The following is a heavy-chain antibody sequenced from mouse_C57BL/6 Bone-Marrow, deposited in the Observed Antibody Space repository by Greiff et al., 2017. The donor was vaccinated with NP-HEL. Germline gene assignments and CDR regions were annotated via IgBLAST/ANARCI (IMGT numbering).Heavy chain of an antibody. D-gene: IGHD1-1*01. CDR1: GFSFNTYA. Sequence: EVHLVESGGGLVQPKGSLKLSCAASGFSFNTYAMNWVRQAPGKGLEWVARIRSKSNNYATYYADSVKDRFTISRDDSESMLYLQMNNLKTEDTAMYYCVRGEGYGSSYWYYAMDYWGQGTSVTVSS. V-gene: IGHV10-1*01. J-gene: IGHJ4*01. CDR3: VRGEGYGSSYWYYAMDY. CDR2: IRSKSNNYAT.